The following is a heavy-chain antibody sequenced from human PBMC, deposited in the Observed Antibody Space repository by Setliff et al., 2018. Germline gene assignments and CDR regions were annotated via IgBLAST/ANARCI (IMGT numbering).Heavy chain of an antibody. J-gene: IGHJ4*02. Sequence: GGSLRLSCAASGFSFSDYSMNWVRQAPGKGLEWVSSISSSSTYIFYADSVRGRFTVSRDNAKNTLYLQMNSLRAEDTAVYYCARDQGSYGYRAFDFWGQGTLVTVSS. CDR1: GFSFSDYS. D-gene: IGHD5-18*01. CDR3: ARDQGSYGYRAFDF. CDR2: ISSSSTYI. V-gene: IGHV3-21*01.